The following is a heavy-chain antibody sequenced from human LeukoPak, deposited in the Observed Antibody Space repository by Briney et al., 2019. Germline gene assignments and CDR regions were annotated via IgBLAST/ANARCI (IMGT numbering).Heavy chain of an antibody. Sequence: SETLSLTCTVSGGSISSYYWSWIRQPPGKGLEWIGYIYYSGSTNHNPSLKSRVTISVDTSKNQFSLKLSSVTAADTAVYYCARVTGIAVAGRGKYFDYWGQGTLVTVSS. V-gene: IGHV4-59*01. J-gene: IGHJ4*02. CDR1: GGSISSYY. CDR2: IYYSGST. CDR3: ARVTGIAVAGRGKYFDY. D-gene: IGHD6-19*01.